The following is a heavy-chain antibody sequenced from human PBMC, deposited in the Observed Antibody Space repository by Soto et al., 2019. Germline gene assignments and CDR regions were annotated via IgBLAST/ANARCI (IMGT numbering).Heavy chain of an antibody. J-gene: IGHJ4*02. CDR1: GFAFRRYA. V-gene: IGHV3-30-3*01. D-gene: IGHD1-7*01. Sequence: QGQLVESGGGVVQPGRSLRLYCEASGFAFRRYAVHWVRQAPGKGLDWVALISYDGSNVYYADSVKGRFTISRDNSKNTLYLQMNSLRAEDTAVYYCASRRGFGTYYFAYWGQGTLVTVSS. CDR2: ISYDGSNV. CDR3: ASRRGFGTYYFAY.